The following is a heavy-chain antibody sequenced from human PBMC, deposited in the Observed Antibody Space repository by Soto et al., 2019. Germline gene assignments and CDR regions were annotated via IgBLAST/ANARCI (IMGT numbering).Heavy chain of an antibody. CDR1: GGSISSSSYY. J-gene: IGHJ5*02. Sequence: SETLSLTCTVSGGSISSSSYYWGWIRQPPGKGLEWIGSIYYSGSTYYNPSLKSRVTISVDTSKNQFSLKLSSVTAADTAVYYCARHRDYSYGVFDPWGQGTLVTVSS. D-gene: IGHD5-18*01. V-gene: IGHV4-39*01. CDR2: IYYSGST. CDR3: ARHRDYSYGVFDP.